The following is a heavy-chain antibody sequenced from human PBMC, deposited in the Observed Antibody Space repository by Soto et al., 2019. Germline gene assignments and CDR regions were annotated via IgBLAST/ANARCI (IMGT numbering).Heavy chain of an antibody. CDR3: ARPPHGMDV. V-gene: IGHV3-7*03. CDR1: GFTLRSFW. Sequence: PGGSLRLSCAASGFTLRSFWITWARQAPGKGLEWVASIKQDGSEKYYVDSVKGRFTVSRDNARNTLYLQMNSLRVEDTAVYYCARPPHGMDVWGPGTTVTVSS. CDR2: IKQDGSEK. J-gene: IGHJ6*02.